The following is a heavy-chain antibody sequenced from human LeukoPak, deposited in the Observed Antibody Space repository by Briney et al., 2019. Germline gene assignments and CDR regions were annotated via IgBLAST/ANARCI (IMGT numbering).Heavy chain of an antibody. D-gene: IGHD1-7*01. V-gene: IGHV1-69*05. J-gene: IGHJ4*02. CDR3: ARVEAITGTTADY. CDR2: IIPIFGTA. CDR1: GGTFSSYA. Sequence: RRASVKVSCKASGGTFSSYAISWVRQAPGQGLEWMGGIIPIFGTANYAQKLQGRVTMTTDTSTSTAYMELRSLRSDDTAVYHCARVEAITGTTADYWGQGTLVTVSS.